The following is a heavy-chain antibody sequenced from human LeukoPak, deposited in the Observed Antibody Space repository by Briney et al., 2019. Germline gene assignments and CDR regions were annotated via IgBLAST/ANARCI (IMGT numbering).Heavy chain of an antibody. CDR2: IYTSGST. V-gene: IGHV4-4*07. CDR1: GGSISSYY. J-gene: IGHJ4*02. CDR3: ASLGGVFDY. D-gene: IGHD3-16*01. Sequence: SEALSLTCIVSGGSISSYYWSWIRQPAGKGLDWIGRIYTSGSTNYNPSLKSRVTISVDTSKNQFSLKLSSVTAEATAVYSCASLGGVFDYWGQGNLVTVSS.